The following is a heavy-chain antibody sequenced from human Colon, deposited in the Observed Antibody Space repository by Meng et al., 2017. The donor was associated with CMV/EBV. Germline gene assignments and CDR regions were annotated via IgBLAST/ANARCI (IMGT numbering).Heavy chain of an antibody. CDR2: INSNSGAT. V-gene: IGHV1-2*02. J-gene: IGHJ4*02. Sequence: QVHLVQLGAEKKKPGASVKVSCKASGYTFSDYHIHWVRQAPGQGLEWMGWINSNSGATDYAQKFQGRLTLTRDTSITTVYMELSSLRSDDTAVYYCARDPSGSRVPFDYWGQGSLVTVSS. CDR3: ARDPSGSRVPFDY. D-gene: IGHD1-26*01. CDR1: GYTFSDYH.